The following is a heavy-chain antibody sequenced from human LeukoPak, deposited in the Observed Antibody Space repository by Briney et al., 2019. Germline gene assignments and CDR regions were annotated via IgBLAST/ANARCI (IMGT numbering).Heavy chain of an antibody. CDR1: GGSISSGGYY. Sequence: SETLSLTCTVSGGSISSGGYYWSWIRQHPGKGLEWIGYIYYSGSTYYNPSLKSRVIISVDTSKNRFSLKLSSVTAADTAVYYCARDPPYYDILTGYDHYYYYGMDVWGQGSTVTVSS. D-gene: IGHD3-9*01. V-gene: IGHV4-31*03. CDR3: ARDPPYYDILTGYDHYYYYGMDV. J-gene: IGHJ6*02. CDR2: IYYSGST.